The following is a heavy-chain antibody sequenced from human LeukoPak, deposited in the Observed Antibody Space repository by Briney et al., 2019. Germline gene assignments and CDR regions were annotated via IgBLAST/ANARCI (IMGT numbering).Heavy chain of an antibody. V-gene: IGHV3-21*01. Sequence: GGSLRLSCAASGFTFSTYSINWVRQAPGKGLEWVSSISSSSSYIYYADSVKGRFTISRDNAKNSLFLQMNSLRAEDTAVYYCAKDPGAHYYGSGSYRRGSYFDYWGQGTLVTVSS. CDR1: GFTFSTYS. CDR2: ISSSSSYI. J-gene: IGHJ4*02. CDR3: AKDPGAHYYGSGSYRRGSYFDY. D-gene: IGHD3-10*01.